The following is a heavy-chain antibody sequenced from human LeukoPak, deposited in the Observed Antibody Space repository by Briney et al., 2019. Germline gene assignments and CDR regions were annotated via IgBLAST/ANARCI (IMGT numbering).Heavy chain of an antibody. V-gene: IGHV3-30-3*01. CDR2: ISYDGSNK. Sequence: QAGGSLRLSCAASGFTFSSYAMHWVRQAPGKGLEWVAVISYDGSNKYYADSVKGRFTISRDNSKNTLYLQMNSLRAEDTAVYYCAREGGRSSSGHGFGYWGQGTLVTVSS. CDR3: AREGGRSSSGHGFGY. CDR1: GFTFSSYA. J-gene: IGHJ4*02. D-gene: IGHD6-6*01.